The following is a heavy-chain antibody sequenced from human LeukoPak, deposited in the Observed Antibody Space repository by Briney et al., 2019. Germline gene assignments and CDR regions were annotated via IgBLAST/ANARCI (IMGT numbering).Heavy chain of an antibody. CDR2: ISAYNGNT. J-gene: IGHJ4*02. Sequence: AASVKVSCKASGYTFTSYGISRVRQAPGQGLEWMGWISAYNGNTNYAQKLQGRVTMTTDTSTSTAYMELRSLRSDDTAVYYCARNSNYGYYFDYWGQGTLVTVSS. V-gene: IGHV1-18*01. CDR3: ARNSNYGYYFDY. CDR1: GYTFTSYG. D-gene: IGHD4-11*01.